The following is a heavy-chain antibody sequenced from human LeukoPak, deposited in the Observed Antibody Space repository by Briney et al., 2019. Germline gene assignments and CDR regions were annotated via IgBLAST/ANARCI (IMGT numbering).Heavy chain of an antibody. D-gene: IGHD4-17*01. Sequence: GGSLRLSCAASGFTFSSYTMSWVRQAPGKGLEWVSGIGVRGGSTYYADSVKGRFTISRDNSKNTLYLQINSLRAEDTAVYYCARESNGHYVFDYWGQGTLVTVSS. CDR1: GFTFSSYT. J-gene: IGHJ4*02. CDR3: ARESNGHYVFDY. V-gene: IGHV3-23*01. CDR2: IGVRGGST.